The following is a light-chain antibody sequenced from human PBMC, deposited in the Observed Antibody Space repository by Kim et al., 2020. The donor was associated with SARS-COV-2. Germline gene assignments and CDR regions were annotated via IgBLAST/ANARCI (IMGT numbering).Light chain of an antibody. J-gene: IGLJ3*02. V-gene: IGLV7-43*01. CDR1: TGAVTDTHY. CDR2: SAI. Sequence: PGGTVTLTCSSSTGAVTDTHYPNWFQQKHGQPPRAVIYSAIDKHSWSPARFSGSLLGGKAALTLSGVQPEDAADYYCLLYFGDAWVFGGGTQLTVL. CDR3: LLYFGDAWV.